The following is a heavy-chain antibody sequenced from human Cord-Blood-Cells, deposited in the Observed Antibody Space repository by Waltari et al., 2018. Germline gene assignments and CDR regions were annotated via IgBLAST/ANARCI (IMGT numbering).Heavy chain of an antibody. V-gene: IGHV4-34*01. J-gene: IGHJ4*02. CDR2: INHSGST. CDR3: ARHPLYDSSGYYYDC. D-gene: IGHD3-22*01. Sequence: QVQLQQWGAGLLKPSETLSLTCAVYGGSFSGYYWSWIRQPPGKGLEWIGEINHSGSTNYNPSLKSRVTISVDTSKNQFSLKLSSVTAADTAVYYCARHPLYDSSGYYYDCWGQGTLVTVSS. CDR1: GGSFSGYY.